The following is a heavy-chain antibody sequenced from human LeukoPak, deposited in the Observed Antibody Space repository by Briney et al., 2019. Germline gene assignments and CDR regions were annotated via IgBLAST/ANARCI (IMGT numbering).Heavy chain of an antibody. V-gene: IGHV3-48*03. D-gene: IGHD3-10*02. CDR2: IGTSGSTT. CDR3: ARGALHVFDY. J-gene: IGHJ4*02. Sequence: PGGSLRLSCAASGFTFSDYEINWVRQAPGKGLEWVSCIGTSGSTTYYADSVKGRFTISRDNAKNSLFLQMNTLTAEDTAVYYCARGALHVFDYWGQGTPVTVSS. CDR1: GFTFSDYE.